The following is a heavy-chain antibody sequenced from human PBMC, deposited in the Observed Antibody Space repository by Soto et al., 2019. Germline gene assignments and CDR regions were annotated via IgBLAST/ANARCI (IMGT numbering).Heavy chain of an antibody. J-gene: IGHJ4*02. CDR2: VNYNGNT. CDR3: QRHHYSFQEPFDS. Sequence: PXATLALLCGVCGGSMSSSAYFWAWVRQPPGKPLEWIGSVNYNGNTYYNPPLRSRVTISMDPFKNHFSLRLTSVTAADTAVFYCQRHHYSFQEPFDSWGQGALVTVSS. CDR1: GGSMSSSAYF. V-gene: IGHV4-39*01. D-gene: IGHD2-21*01.